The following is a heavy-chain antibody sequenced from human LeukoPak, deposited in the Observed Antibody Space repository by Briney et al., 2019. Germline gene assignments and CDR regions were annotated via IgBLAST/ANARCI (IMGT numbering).Heavy chain of an antibody. D-gene: IGHD4-11*01. CDR3: AKVSFPRTTHFDY. CDR2: ISYDGSNK. CDR1: GLTFNTYG. J-gene: IGHJ4*02. V-gene: IGHV3-30*18. Sequence: GGSLRLSCAASGLTFNTYGMHWVRQAPGKGLEWVAAISYDGSNKYYADSVKGRFTISRDNSQSTLYLQMNGLRGEDTAIYYCAKVSFPRTTHFDYWGQGTLVTVSS.